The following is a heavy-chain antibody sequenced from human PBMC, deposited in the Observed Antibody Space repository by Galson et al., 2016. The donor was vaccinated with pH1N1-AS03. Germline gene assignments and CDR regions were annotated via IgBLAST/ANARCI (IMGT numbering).Heavy chain of an antibody. J-gene: IGHJ3*02. CDR3: TRDTIKVEIGRVVPNGPFDM. D-gene: IGHD2-8*01. Sequence: ETLSLTCAVYGRSLNNYNWAWIRQPPGKGPEWIGEVNHSGDTNYSPSLKSRVAISVDTSKNQVSLRLTSVTAADTAVYCCTRDTIKVEIGRVVPNGPFDMWGQGSMVIVSS. V-gene: IGHV4-34*01. CDR1: GRSLNNYN. CDR2: VNHSGDT.